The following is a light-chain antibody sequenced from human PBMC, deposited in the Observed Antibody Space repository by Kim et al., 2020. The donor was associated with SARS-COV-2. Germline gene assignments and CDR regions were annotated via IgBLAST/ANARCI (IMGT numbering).Light chain of an antibody. Sequence: EIVMTQSPATLSVSPGERATLSCRASQSIRNNLAWYQQRPGQPPRLLMHGASTRATGIPARFSGSGSGTEFTLTISSLQSEDFAVYYCQQYNNWPPLTFGGGTKVDIK. CDR1: QSIRNN. V-gene: IGKV3-15*01. CDR2: GAS. J-gene: IGKJ4*01. CDR3: QQYNNWPPLT.